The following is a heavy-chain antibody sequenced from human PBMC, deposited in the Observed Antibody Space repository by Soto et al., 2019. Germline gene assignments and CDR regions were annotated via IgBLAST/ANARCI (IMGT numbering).Heavy chain of an antibody. CDR2: VYYSGST. D-gene: IGHD6-13*01. Sequence: QVQLRASGPGLVKPSQTLSLTCTFSCGSINSGGYYWNWIRQHPGKGLEWIVYVYYSGSTYYNPSLRSRVIISADTSENHFSLKLSSVTAADTAVYFCARGYRQSGYRSSLVFDYWGHGTLGHVSS. J-gene: IGHJ4*01. V-gene: IGHV4-31*03. CDR3: ARGYRQSGYRSSLVFDY. CDR1: CGSINSGGYY.